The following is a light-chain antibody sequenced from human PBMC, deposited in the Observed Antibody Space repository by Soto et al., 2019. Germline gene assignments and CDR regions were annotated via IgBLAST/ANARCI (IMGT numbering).Light chain of an antibody. Sequence: EIVLTQSPGTLSLSPGERATLSCRASQSLSSSQLAWYQQKPGQAPRLLIHDASSRATGISDRFTGSGSGTDFTLTITTLEPEEFAVYYCQQYGSSPRTFGIGTKVVI. CDR2: DAS. CDR1: QSLSSSQ. J-gene: IGKJ1*01. V-gene: IGKV3-20*01. CDR3: QQYGSSPRT.